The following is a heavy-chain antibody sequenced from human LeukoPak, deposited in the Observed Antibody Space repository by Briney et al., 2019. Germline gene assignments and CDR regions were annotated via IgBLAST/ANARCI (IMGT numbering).Heavy chain of an antibody. J-gene: IGHJ4*02. D-gene: IGHD1-26*01. CDR2: FYDSGNT. CDR3: ARGKSRGSHIDY. Sequence: PSETLSLTCTVSGYSISSGYYWGWIRQPPGKGLEWIGSFYDSGNTYYNPSLKSRVTISVDTSKNQFSLKVRSVTAADTAVYFCARGKSRGSHIDYWGQGTLVTVSS. V-gene: IGHV4-38-2*02. CDR1: GYSISSGYY.